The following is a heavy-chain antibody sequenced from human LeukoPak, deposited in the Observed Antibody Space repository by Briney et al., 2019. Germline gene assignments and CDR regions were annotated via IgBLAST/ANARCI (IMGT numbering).Heavy chain of an antibody. V-gene: IGHV5-10-1*01. CDR3: ARGPAANPADYYYYGMDV. CDR2: IEPSDSYT. D-gene: IGHD2-2*01. CDR1: GYSFTSYW. Sequence: GESLQISCKGSGYSFTSYWISWVRQMPGKGLEWMGRIEPSDSYTNYSPSFQGHVTISADKSISTAYLQWSSLKASDTAMYYCARGPAANPADYYYYGMDVWGKGTTVTVSS. J-gene: IGHJ6*04.